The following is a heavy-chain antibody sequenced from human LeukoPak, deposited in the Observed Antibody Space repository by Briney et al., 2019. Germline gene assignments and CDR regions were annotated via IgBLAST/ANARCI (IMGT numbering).Heavy chain of an antibody. Sequence: ASVKVSCKASGYTFTSYGISWVRQAPGQGLEWMGWINPNSGGTNYAQKFQGRVTMTRDTSISTAYMELSRLRSDDTAVYYCARGTRRITMVRGVKDGMDVWGQGTTVTVSS. CDR1: GYTFTSYG. CDR2: INPNSGGT. V-gene: IGHV1-2*02. CDR3: ARGTRRITMVRGVKDGMDV. D-gene: IGHD3-10*01. J-gene: IGHJ6*02.